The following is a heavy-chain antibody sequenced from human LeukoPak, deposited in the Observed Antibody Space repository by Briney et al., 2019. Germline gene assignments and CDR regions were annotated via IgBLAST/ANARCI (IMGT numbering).Heavy chain of an antibody. CDR3: ARGGGYYYGSGSYPIRYYYYGMDV. CDR1: GGSFSGYY. Sequence: SETLSLTCAVYGGSFSGYYWSWIRQPPGKGLEWIGEIDHSGSTNYNPSLKSRVTISVDTSKNQFSLKLSSVTAADTAVYYCARGGGYYYGSGSYPIRYYYYGMDVWGQGTTVTVSS. D-gene: IGHD3-10*01. J-gene: IGHJ6*02. V-gene: IGHV4-34*01. CDR2: IDHSGST.